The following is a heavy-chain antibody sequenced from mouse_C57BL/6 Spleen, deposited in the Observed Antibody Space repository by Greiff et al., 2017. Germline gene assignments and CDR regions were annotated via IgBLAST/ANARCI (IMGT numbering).Heavy chain of an antibody. V-gene: IGHV1-85*01. Sequence: VQLQQSGPELVKPGASVKLSCKASGYTFTSYDINWVKQRPGQGLEWIGWIYPRDGSTKYNEKFKGKATLTVDKSSSTAYMELHSLTSEDSAVYFCARKGGYERFYAMDYWGQGTSVTVSS. CDR1: GYTFTSYD. CDR3: ARKGGYERFYAMDY. CDR2: IYPRDGST. D-gene: IGHD2-2*01. J-gene: IGHJ4*01.